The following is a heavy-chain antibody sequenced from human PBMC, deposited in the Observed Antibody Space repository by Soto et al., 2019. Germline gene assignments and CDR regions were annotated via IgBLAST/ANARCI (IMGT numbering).Heavy chain of an antibody. J-gene: IGHJ6*02. CDR3: ARDPRGPYGSGSYYRGYYYYGMDV. CDR2: TYYRSKWYN. D-gene: IGHD3-10*01. CDR1: GDSVSSNSAA. Sequence: SQTLSLTCAISGDSVSSNSAAWNWIRQSPSRGLEWLGRTYYRSKWYNDYAVSVKSRITINPDTSKNQFSLQLNSVTPEDTALYYCARDPRGPYGSGSYYRGYYYYGMDVWGQGTTVTVSS. V-gene: IGHV6-1*01.